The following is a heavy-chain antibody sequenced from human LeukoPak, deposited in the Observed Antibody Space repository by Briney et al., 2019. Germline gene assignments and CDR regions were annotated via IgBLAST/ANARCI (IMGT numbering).Heavy chain of an antibody. CDR3: ARGRGYCSGGSCYSRWFDP. Sequence: SVKVSCKASGGTFISYAISWVRQAPGQGLEWMGGIIPIFGTANYAQKFQGRVTITADESTSTAYMEPSSLRFEDTAVYYCARGRGYCSGGSCYSRWFDPWGQGTLVTVSS. CDR1: GGTFISYA. D-gene: IGHD2-15*01. J-gene: IGHJ5*02. CDR2: IIPIFGTA. V-gene: IGHV1-69*13.